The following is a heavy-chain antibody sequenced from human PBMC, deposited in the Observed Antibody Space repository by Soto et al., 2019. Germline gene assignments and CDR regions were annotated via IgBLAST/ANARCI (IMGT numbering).Heavy chain of an antibody. V-gene: IGHV3-13*01. D-gene: IGHD1-1*01. CDR2: IGTAGDT. CDR3: ARVAVSDQNNWNAKYKYFDY. CDR1: GFTFSSYD. Sequence: GGSLRLSCAASGFTFSSYDMHWVRQATGKGLEWVSAIGTAGDTYYPGSVKGRFTISRENAKNSLYLQMNSLRAEDTAVYYCARVAVSDQNNWNAKYKYFDYWGQGTLVTVSS. J-gene: IGHJ4*02.